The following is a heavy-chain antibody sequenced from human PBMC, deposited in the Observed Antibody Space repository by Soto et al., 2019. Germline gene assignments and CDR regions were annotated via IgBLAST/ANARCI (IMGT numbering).Heavy chain of an antibody. CDR1: GFTFDDNA. D-gene: IGHD3-16*01. Sequence: LRLSCAVSGFTFDDNAMHWVRQAPEKGLEWVSGSNWKSDIGYADSVKGRFTIPRDNAENYLYLQMNSLRAEETALYYCAISQDRGGRTTFIYWGQGTQVTVSS. CDR2: SNWKSDI. CDR3: AISQDRGGRTTFIY. V-gene: IGHV3-9*01. J-gene: IGHJ4*02.